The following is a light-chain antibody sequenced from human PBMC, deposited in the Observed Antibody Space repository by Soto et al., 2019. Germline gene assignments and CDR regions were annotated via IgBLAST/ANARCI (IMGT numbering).Light chain of an antibody. CDR1: NSNIGNNY. V-gene: IGLV1-51*01. Sequence: SVLTQPPSVSAAPGQKVTISCSGSNSNIGNNYVSWYQMLPGTAPKLLIYDNDKRASGTPDRFSGSKSGTSATLDITGLQAGDGADYYCGTWDTSLIAGVFGGGTKVTVL. CDR3: GTWDTSLIAGV. J-gene: IGLJ2*01. CDR2: DND.